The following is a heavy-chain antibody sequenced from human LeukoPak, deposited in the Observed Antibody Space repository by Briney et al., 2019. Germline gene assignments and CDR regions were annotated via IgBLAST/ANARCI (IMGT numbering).Heavy chain of an antibody. CDR3: AREYYGGKNNWLDP. CDR1: GGSISSGGYS. V-gene: IGHV4-30-2*01. J-gene: IGHJ5*02. D-gene: IGHD4-23*01. CDR2: IYHSGST. Sequence: SQTLSLTCAVSGGSISSGGYSWSWIRQPPGKGLEWIGYIYHSGSTYYNPSLKSRVTISVDRSKNQFSLKLSSVTAADTAVYYCAREYYGGKNNWLDPWGQGTLVTVSS.